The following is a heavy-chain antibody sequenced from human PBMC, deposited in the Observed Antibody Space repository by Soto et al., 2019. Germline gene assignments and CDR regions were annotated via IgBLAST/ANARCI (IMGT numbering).Heavy chain of an antibody. D-gene: IGHD3-22*01. J-gene: IGHJ4*02. V-gene: IGHV4-30-4*01. CDR2: IYYSGST. Sequence: ASETLSLTCTVSGGSISSGDYYWSWIRQPPGKGVEWIGYIYYSGSTYYNPSLKSRVTISVDTSKNQFSLKLSSVTAADTAVYYCAKDRRVVITDYFAYWGQGTLVTVSS. CDR1: GGSISSGDYY. CDR3: AKDRRVVITDYFAY.